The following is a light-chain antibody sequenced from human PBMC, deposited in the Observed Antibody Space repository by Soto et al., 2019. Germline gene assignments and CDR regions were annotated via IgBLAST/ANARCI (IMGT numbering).Light chain of an antibody. CDR1: SSDVGGYNY. CDR3: SSYTSSSTWV. CDR2: EVS. Sequence: QSVLTQPASGSGSPGQSITISCTGTSSDVGGYNYVSWYQQHPGKAPKLMIYEVSNRPSGVSNRFSGSKSGNTASLTISGLQAEDEADYYCSSYTSSSTWVFGGGIKVTVL. J-gene: IGLJ3*02. V-gene: IGLV2-14*01.